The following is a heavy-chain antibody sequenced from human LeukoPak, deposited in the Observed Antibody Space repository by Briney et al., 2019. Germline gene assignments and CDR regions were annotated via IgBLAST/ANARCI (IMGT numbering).Heavy chain of an antibody. CDR1: GYTFTSYA. V-gene: IGHV1-3*01. CDR3: ARARKDIVLMVYAARSFDY. J-gene: IGHJ4*02. D-gene: IGHD2-8*01. Sequence: ASVNVSCKASGYTFTSYAMHWVRQAPGQRLEWMGWINAGNGNTEYSQKFQGRVTITRDTSASTAYMELSSLRSEDTAVYYCARARKDIVLMVYAARSFDYWGQGTLVTVSS. CDR2: INAGNGNT.